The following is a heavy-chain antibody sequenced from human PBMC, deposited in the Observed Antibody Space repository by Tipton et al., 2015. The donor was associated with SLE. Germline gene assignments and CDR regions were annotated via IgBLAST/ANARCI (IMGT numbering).Heavy chain of an antibody. J-gene: IGHJ6*02. V-gene: IGHV3-15*01. Sequence: GSLRLSCAASGFTFSNAWMSWVRQAPGKGLEWVGRIKSKTDGGTTDYAAPVKGRFTISRDDSKNTLYLQMNSLKAEDTAVYYCTTAHGSSGYSYYYGMDVWGQGTTVTVSS. CDR1: GFTFSNAW. D-gene: IGHD3-22*01. CDR3: TTAHGSSGYSYYYGMDV. CDR2: IKSKTDGGTT.